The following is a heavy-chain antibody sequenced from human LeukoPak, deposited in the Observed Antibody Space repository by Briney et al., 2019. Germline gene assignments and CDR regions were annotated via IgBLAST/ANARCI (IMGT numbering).Heavy chain of an antibody. CDR3: ARDRDTDWYFDS. V-gene: IGHV3-11*04. CDR1: GFTFSDYY. J-gene: IGHJ4*02. Sequence: GGSLRLSCAASGFTFSDYYMSWIRQAPGKGLEWVSYISSSGSTIYYADSVKGRFTISRDNAKNSLYLLMNSLRAEDTAVYYCARDRDTDWYFDSWGQGTLVTVSS. CDR2: ISSSGSTI. D-gene: IGHD2-2*02.